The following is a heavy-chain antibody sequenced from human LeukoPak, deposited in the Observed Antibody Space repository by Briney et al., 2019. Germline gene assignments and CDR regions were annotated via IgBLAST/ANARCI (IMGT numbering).Heavy chain of an antibody. CDR1: GGTFSSYA. D-gene: IGHD3-10*01. V-gene: IGHV1-69*13. J-gene: IGHJ5*02. CDR3: ARDRVGFGELSS. CDR2: IIPIFGTA. Sequence: GASVKVSCKASGGTFSSYAISWVRQAPGQGLEWMGGIIPIFGTANYAQKFQGRVTITADESTSTAYMELSSLRSEDTAVYYCARDRVGFGELSSWGQGTLVTVSS.